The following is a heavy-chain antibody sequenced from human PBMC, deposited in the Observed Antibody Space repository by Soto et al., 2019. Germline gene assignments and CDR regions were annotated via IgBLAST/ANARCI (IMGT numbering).Heavy chain of an antibody. V-gene: IGHV5-51*01. CDR3: ARGRFHYYGLDV. CDR2: IYPGDSDT. Sequence: GESLKISCKGSGYSFTNYWIAWVRQMPGRGLEWMGIIYPGDSDTKYSPSFQGQVTISADKSISTAYLQWSSLKASDSAMYYRARGRFHYYGLDVWGQGTTVTVSS. D-gene: IGHD3-10*01. CDR1: GYSFTNYW. J-gene: IGHJ6*02.